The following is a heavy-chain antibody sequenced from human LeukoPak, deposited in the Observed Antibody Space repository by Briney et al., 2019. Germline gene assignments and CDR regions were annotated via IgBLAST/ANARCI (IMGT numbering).Heavy chain of an antibody. D-gene: IGHD3-3*01. CDR3: ATSPNYDFWSGSHAFDI. Sequence: SGTLSLTCAVSGGSISSSSYYWGWIRQPPGKGLEWIGSIYYSGSTYYNPSLKSRVTISVDTSKNQFSLKLSSVTAADTAVYYCATSPNYDFWSGSHAFDIWGQGTMVTVSS. J-gene: IGHJ3*02. CDR1: GGSISSSSYY. V-gene: IGHV4-39*01. CDR2: IYYSGST.